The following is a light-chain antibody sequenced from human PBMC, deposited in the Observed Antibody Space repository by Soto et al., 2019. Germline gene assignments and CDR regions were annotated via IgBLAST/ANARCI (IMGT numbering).Light chain of an antibody. CDR3: SSYTSRSTVV. Sequence: QSALTQPASVSGSPGQSITISCTGTSSDVGGYDYVSWYQQHPGKAPKVMIYDVTNRPSGISYRFSGSKSGNTASLTISGLQAEDEADYYCSSYTSRSTVVFGGGTKVTVL. CDR2: DVT. J-gene: IGLJ2*01. CDR1: SSDVGGYDY. V-gene: IGLV2-14*03.